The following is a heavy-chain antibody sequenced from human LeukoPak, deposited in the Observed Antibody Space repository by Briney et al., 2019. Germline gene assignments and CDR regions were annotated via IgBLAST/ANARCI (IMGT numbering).Heavy chain of an antibody. CDR1: GFTFSNFG. J-gene: IGHJ6*02. Sequence: GGSLRLSCVVSGFTFSNFGMHWVRQAPGKGLEWVAFMQHDGIDKFYADSVKGRFTISRDNAQKSLYLQMNSLRAEDTALYHCARVPDYPYYYYGMDVWGQGTTVTVSS. CDR2: MQHDGIDK. CDR3: ARVPDYPYYYYGMDV. D-gene: IGHD1-14*01. V-gene: IGHV3-30*02.